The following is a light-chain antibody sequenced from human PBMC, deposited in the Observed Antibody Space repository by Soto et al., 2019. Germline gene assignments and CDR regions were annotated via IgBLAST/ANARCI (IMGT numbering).Light chain of an antibody. CDR1: QGIRHD. CDR3: QQYNSYLLT. J-gene: IGKJ4*01. V-gene: IGKV1-13*02. CDR2: DAS. Sequence: AIRLTQSPSSLSASVGDRVNITCRASQGIRHDLGWYQQKPGQAPKLLIYDASSLESGVPSRFSGSGSGTEFTLTISSLQPDDFATYYCQQYNSYLLTFGGGTKVEIK.